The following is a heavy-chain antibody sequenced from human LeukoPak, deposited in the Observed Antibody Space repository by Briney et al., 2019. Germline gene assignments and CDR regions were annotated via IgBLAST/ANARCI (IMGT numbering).Heavy chain of an antibody. CDR3: ARFGGTHYADIDY. CDR2: FYYSGST. J-gene: IGHJ4*02. V-gene: IGHV4-39*01. CDR1: GGSISSSSYY. Sequence: PSETLSLTCTVSGGSISSSSYYWGWLRQPPGMGLEWIGSFYYSGSTYYNPSLKSRVTISVDTSKNQFSLTLSSVTAADTAVYYCARFGGTHYADIDYWGQGTLVTVSS. D-gene: IGHD1-26*01.